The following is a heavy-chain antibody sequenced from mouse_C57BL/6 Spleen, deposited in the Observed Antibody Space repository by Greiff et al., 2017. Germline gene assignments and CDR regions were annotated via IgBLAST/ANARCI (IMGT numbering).Heavy chain of an antibody. CDR1: GYTFTSYW. Sequence: QVQLQQPGAELVKPGASVKLSCKASGYTFTSYWMQWVKQRPGQGLEWIGEIDPSDSYTNYNQKFKGKATLTVDTSSSTAYMQLSSLTSEDSAVYYCAGLLRYPYWGQGTLVTVSA. CDR2: IDPSDSYT. D-gene: IGHD1-1*01. J-gene: IGHJ3*01. CDR3: AGLLRYPY. V-gene: IGHV1-50*01.